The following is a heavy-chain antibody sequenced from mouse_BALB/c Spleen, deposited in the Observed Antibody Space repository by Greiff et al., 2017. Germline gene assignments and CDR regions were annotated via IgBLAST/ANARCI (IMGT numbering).Heavy chain of an antibody. J-gene: IGHJ1*01. CDR3: ARGGTTVVDWYFDV. V-gene: IGHV1-54*01. CDR1: GYAFTNYL. CDR2: INPGSGGT. D-gene: IGHD1-1*01. Sequence: VQLQQSGAELVRPGTSVKVSCKASGYAFTNYLIEWVKQRPGQGLEWIGVINPGSGGTNYNEKFKGKATLTADKSSSTAYMQLSSLTSDDSAVYFCARGGTTVVDWYFDVWGAGTTVTVSS.